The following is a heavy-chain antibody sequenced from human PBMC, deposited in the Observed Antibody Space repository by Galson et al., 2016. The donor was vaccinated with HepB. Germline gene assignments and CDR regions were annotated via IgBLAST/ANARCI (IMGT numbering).Heavy chain of an antibody. CDR2: ISGTGGST. Sequence: SLRLSCAASGFTFSSYAMNWVRQAPGKGLEWVSAISGTGGSTYYGDSVKGRFTISRDNSKNTLYLQMNSLRAEDTAVYYCAKGLYGDYSYFDDWGQGTLVTVSS. J-gene: IGHJ4*02. D-gene: IGHD4-17*01. CDR1: GFTFSSYA. CDR3: AKGLYGDYSYFDD. V-gene: IGHV3-23*01.